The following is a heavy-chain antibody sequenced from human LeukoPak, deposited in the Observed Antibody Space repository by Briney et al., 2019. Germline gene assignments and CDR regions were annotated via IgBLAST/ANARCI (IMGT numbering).Heavy chain of an antibody. CDR3: ARRNDMAIVTD. Sequence: SETLSLTCTVSGGSISGYYWSWIRQPPGKGLEWIGYIYYSGGTNYNPSLKSRVTISVDTSKNQFSLNLRSVTAADTAVYYCARRNDMAIVTDWGHGTLVTISS. V-gene: IGHV4-59*08. CDR1: GGSISGYY. CDR2: IYYSGGT. D-gene: IGHD5-24*01. J-gene: IGHJ4*01.